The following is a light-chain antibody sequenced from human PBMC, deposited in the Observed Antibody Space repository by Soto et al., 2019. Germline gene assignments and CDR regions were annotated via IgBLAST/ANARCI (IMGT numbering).Light chain of an antibody. CDR1: SSDVGGYNY. J-gene: IGLJ1*01. CDR3: SSYTSSSTLYV. V-gene: IGLV2-14*01. Sequence: QSALTQPASVSGSPGQSITISCTGTSSDVGGYNYVSWYQQHPGKAPKLMIYDVSHRPSVVSNRFSGSKSGNTASLTISGLQAEDEADYYGSSYTSSSTLYVFGTGTKLTVL. CDR2: DVS.